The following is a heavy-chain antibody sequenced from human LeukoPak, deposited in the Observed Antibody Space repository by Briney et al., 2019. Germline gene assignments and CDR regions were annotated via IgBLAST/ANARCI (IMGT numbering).Heavy chain of an antibody. D-gene: IGHD2-21*02. CDR1: GGSISGYY. CDR3: VRRVVTAIATLFDY. Sequence: SETLSLTCTVSGGSISGYYWSWIRQPPGKELEWIGYIFYSGSTNYSPSLKSRVTISVATSKNQFSLKLSSVTAADTAVYYCVRRVVTAIATLFDYWGQGILVTVSS. J-gene: IGHJ4*02. V-gene: IGHV4-59*08. CDR2: IFYSGST.